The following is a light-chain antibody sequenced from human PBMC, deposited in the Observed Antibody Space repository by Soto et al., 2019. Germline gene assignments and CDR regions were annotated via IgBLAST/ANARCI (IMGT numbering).Light chain of an antibody. V-gene: IGLV2-14*01. CDR1: SSDVGAYNF. J-gene: IGLJ1*01. CDR2: EVS. Sequence: QSALTQPASVSGSPGQSITISCTGTSSDVGAYNFVSWYQQQPGKAPKLMIYEVSNRPSGVSDRFSGSKSGNTASLTISGLQAEDDADYYCSSYTGSSTPYVFGTGTKLTFL. CDR3: SSYTGSSTPYV.